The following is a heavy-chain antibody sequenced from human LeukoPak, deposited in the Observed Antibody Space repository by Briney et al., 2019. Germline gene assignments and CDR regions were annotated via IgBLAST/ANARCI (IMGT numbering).Heavy chain of an antibody. V-gene: IGHV3-48*03. CDR1: GFSFSSYE. J-gene: IGHJ4*02. CDR2: ISTGGSTI. CDR3: ARSKLVYVFDY. Sequence: GGSLRLSCVASGFSFSSYEMNWVRQAPGKGLEWVSYISTGGSTIYYADSVKGRFTISRDNAKNSLYVQMNNLRAEDTAGYYCARSKLVYVFDYWGQGTLVTVSS. D-gene: IGHD5/OR15-5a*01.